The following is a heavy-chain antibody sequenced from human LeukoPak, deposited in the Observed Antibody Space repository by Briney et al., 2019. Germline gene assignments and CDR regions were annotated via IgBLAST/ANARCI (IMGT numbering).Heavy chain of an antibody. CDR3: SLSPRWSSGIFDY. CDR1: GFTFGDYA. J-gene: IGHJ4*02. V-gene: IGHV3-49*04. Sequence: PGGSLRLSCTTSGFTFGDYALSWVRQAPGKGLEWVSLIRSKTYGGTTEYAASVKGRFTVSRDDSKSIAYLQMNSLKTEDTAMYYCSLSPRWSSGIFDYWGQGTLVTVSS. CDR2: IRSKTYGGTT. D-gene: IGHD3-10*01.